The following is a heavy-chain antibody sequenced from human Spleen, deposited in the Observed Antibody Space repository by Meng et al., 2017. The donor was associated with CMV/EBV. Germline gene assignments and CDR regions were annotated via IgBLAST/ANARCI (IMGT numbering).Heavy chain of an antibody. CDR3: ARVLKDSTWLQLGFDS. CDR2: IYSGGTT. CDR1: GFNIADYY. Sequence: GGSLRLSCAASGFNIADYYMNWVRQAPGMGLEWVAVIYSGGTTYYADSVKGRFTISRDNSKNTVFLQMISLRGEDTALYYCARVLKDSTWLQLGFDSWGQGTLVTVSS. V-gene: IGHV3-53*01. D-gene: IGHD5-24*01. J-gene: IGHJ4*02.